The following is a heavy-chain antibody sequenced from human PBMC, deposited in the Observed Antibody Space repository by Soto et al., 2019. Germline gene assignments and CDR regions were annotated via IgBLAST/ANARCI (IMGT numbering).Heavy chain of an antibody. CDR2: ISSSSSTI. V-gene: IGHV3-48*02. J-gene: IGHJ6*02. D-gene: IGHD1-26*01. CDR1: GFTFSSYS. Sequence: GGSLRLSCAASGFTFSSYSMNWVRQAPGKGLEWVSYISSSSSTIYYADSVKGRFTISRDNAKNSLYLQMNSLRDEDTAVYYCAREGHSGSYYRAGYYYYGTDVWGQGTTVTVSS. CDR3: AREGHSGSYYRAGYYYYGTDV.